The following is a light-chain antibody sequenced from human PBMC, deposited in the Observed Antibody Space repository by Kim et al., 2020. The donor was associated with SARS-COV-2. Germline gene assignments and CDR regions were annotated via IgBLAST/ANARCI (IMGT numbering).Light chain of an antibody. CDR2: GAS. J-gene: IGKJ1*01. CDR1: QSVSRNY. V-gene: IGKV3-20*01. Sequence: SPGERATPSCRASQSVSRNYLAWYQRKPGQAPRLLIYGASSRATGIPDRFSGSGSGTDFTLTITRLEPEDFAVYYCQQYSSSPATFGQGTKVDIK. CDR3: QQYSSSPAT.